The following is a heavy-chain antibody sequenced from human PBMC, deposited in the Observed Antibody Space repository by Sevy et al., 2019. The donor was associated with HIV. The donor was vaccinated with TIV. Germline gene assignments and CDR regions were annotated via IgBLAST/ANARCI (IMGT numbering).Heavy chain of an antibody. Sequence: ASVKVSCKASGYTFTAYYMYWVRQAPGQGLEWMGWINPNSGGTNYAQKFQGRVTMTRDTSISTAYMELSRLRSDDTAVYYCASFIVVTGTEIDYWGQGTLVTVSS. CDR1: GYTFTAYY. D-gene: IGHD6-19*01. V-gene: IGHV1-2*02. J-gene: IGHJ4*02. CDR3: ASFIVVTGTEIDY. CDR2: INPNSGGT.